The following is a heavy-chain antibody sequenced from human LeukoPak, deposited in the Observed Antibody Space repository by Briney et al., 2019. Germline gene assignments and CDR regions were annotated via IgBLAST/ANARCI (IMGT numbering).Heavy chain of an antibody. J-gene: IGHJ3*02. CDR1: GFTFDDYA. CDR3: AKDLRIFRGAQDAFDI. D-gene: IGHD2/OR15-2a*01. CDR2: ISWNSGSI. Sequence: SLRLSCAASGFTFDDYAMHWVRQAPGKGLEWVSGISWNSGSIGYADSVEGRFTISRDNAKNSLYLQMNSLRAEDTAVYYCAKDLRIFRGAQDAFDIWGQGTMVTVSS. V-gene: IGHV3-9*01.